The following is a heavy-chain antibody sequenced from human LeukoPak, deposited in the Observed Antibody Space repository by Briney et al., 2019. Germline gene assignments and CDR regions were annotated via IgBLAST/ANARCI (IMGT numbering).Heavy chain of an antibody. CDR2: INPNGGGT. D-gene: IGHD4-17*01. J-gene: IGHJ4*02. CDR3: ARTRGYGDFYFDY. CDR1: GYTFTGYY. V-gene: IGHV1-2*02. Sequence: ASVKVSCKASGYTFTGYYMHWVRQAPGQGLEWMGWINPNGGGTNYAQKFQGRVTMTRDTSISTAYMELSRLRSDDTAVYYCARTRGYGDFYFDYWGQGTLVTVSS.